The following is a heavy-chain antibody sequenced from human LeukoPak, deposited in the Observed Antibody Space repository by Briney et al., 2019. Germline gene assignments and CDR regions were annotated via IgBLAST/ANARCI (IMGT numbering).Heavy chain of an antibody. V-gene: IGHV1-69*01. CDR3: ARTPFYVNWFDP. CDR2: IIPIFGTA. J-gene: IGHJ5*02. D-gene: IGHD2/OR15-2a*01. Sequence: SVKVSCKASGGTFSRYAISWVRQAPGQGLEWMGGIIPIFGTANYAQKFQGRVTITADESTSTAYMELSSLRSEDTAVYYCARTPFYVNWFDPWGQGTLVTVSS. CDR1: GGTFSRYA.